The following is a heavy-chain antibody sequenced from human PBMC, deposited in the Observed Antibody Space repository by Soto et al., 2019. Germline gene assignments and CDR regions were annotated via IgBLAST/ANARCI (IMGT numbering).Heavy chain of an antibody. CDR3: ARGSTTDYYGSGSYYSFAVY. CDR2: ISYSGST. Sequence: QVQLQESGPGLVKPSQTLSLTCTVSGGSISSGGYFWSWIRQHPGKGLEWIGYISYSGSTYYNPSLKSRVTISLDTSKNQFSLKLSSVTAADTAVYYCARGSTTDYYGSGSYYSFAVYWGQGTLVTVSS. V-gene: IGHV4-31*03. CDR1: GGSISSGGYF. D-gene: IGHD3-10*01. J-gene: IGHJ4*02.